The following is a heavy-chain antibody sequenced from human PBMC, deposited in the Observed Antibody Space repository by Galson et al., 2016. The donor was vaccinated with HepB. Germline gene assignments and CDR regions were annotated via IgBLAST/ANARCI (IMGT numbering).Heavy chain of an antibody. D-gene: IGHD3-3*01. J-gene: IGHJ6*02. CDR2: IRSSSCTI. Sequence: SLRLSCAASGFTFSSYSMNWVRQAPGKGLEWVSYIRSSSCTIYYADSVKGRLTISRDNAKNSLYLQMNSLRDEDTAVYYCARDRVSGDFWSGYYTGIGMDVWGQGTTVTVSS. CDR1: GFTFSSYS. V-gene: IGHV3-48*02. CDR3: ARDRVSGDFWSGYYTGIGMDV.